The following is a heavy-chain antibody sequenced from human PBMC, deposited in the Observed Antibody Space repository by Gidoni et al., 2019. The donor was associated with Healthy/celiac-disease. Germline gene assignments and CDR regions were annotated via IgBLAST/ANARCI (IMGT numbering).Heavy chain of an antibody. CDR3: ARDHGGSWYTNFDY. V-gene: IGHV4-39*07. Sequence: QLQPQESAPGLVKPSETLTLTCPVSGGSISSSSYYWGWIRQPPGKGLEWIGRIYYSGRTSCNPSLKSRVTISVDTSKSQFSLKLSSVTAADTAVYYCARDHGGSWYTNFDYWGQGTLVTVSS. CDR1: GGSISSSSYY. CDR2: IYYSGRT. D-gene: IGHD6-13*01. J-gene: IGHJ4*02.